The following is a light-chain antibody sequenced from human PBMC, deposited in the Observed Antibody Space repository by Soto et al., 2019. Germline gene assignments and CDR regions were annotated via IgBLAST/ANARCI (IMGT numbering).Light chain of an antibody. CDR3: QQYDSSPRT. CDR1: QSVAGTN. J-gene: IGKJ1*01. Sequence: EIVLTQSPGTLSLSPGERATLSCRASQSVAGTNLAWYQQKPGQGPRLLIYGASFRATGIPDRFSGSGSGTDFTLTISRLEPDDLAVYYCQQYDSSPRTFGQGTRVEIK. V-gene: IGKV3-20*01. CDR2: GAS.